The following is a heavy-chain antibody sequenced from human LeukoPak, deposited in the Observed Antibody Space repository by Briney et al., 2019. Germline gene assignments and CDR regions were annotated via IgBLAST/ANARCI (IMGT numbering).Heavy chain of an antibody. Sequence: GGSLRLSCAASGFTFSGYSMNWVRQAPGKGLEWVSYISSSSSIISYADSVRGRFTISKDISKNTFFLQMNSLRAEDTAVYYCARGESGAWNYKRGFDYWGQGTLVTVSP. V-gene: IGHV3-48*01. CDR3: ARGESGAWNYKRGFDY. CDR1: GFTFSGYS. CDR2: ISSSSSII. D-gene: IGHD1-7*01. J-gene: IGHJ4*02.